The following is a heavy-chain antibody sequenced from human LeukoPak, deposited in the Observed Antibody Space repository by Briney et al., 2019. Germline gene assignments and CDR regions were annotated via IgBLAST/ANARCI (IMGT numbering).Heavy chain of an antibody. D-gene: IGHD2-21*02. CDR2: ISGSGGST. CDR3: AKDAEIVVVTASHY. J-gene: IGHJ4*02. CDR1: GFTFSSYA. Sequence: GGSLRLSCAASGFTFSSYAMSWVRQAPGEGLEWVSAISGSGGSTYYADSVKGRFTISRDNSKNTLYLQMNSLRAEDTAVYYCAKDAEIVVVTASHYWGQGTLVTVSS. V-gene: IGHV3-23*01.